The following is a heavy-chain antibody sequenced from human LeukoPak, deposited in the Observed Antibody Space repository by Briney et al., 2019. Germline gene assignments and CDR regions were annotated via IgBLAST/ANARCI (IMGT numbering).Heavy chain of an antibody. CDR3: ARGPPNWGYDY. D-gene: IGHD7-27*01. CDR2: MSPNSGDT. V-gene: IGHV1-8*01. Sequence: ASVKVSCKASGYTFTSYDFNWVRQATGQRPEWMGWMSPNSGDTSYAQKFQDRVTMTRNTSISTAYMELSSLRSDDTAVYYCARGPPNWGYDYWGPGTLVTVSS. J-gene: IGHJ4*02. CDR1: GYTFTSYD.